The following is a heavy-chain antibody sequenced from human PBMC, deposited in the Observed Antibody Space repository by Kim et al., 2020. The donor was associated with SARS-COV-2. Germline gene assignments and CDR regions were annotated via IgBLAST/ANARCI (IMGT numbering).Heavy chain of an antibody. CDR3: ARHSAASLDY. CDR2: T. Sequence: TNYVDSLKGRFTGSRDNTKNSLFLQMNSLRAEDTAVYFCARHSAASLDYWGQGTLVTVSS. J-gene: IGHJ4*02. V-gene: IGHV3-7*01.